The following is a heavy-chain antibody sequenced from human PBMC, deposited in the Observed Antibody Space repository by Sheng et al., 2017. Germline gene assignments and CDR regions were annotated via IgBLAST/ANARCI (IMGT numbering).Heavy chain of an antibody. CDR2: INWSGVNT. CDR3: ARDSFADCENRLDF. J-gene: IGHJ4*02. V-gene: IGHV3-20*04. D-gene: IGHD2-21*02. CDR1: GFTFDDYA. Sequence: EVQLVESGGGVVRPGGSLRLSCAASGFTFDDYAMSWVRQRPGKGLEWVSGINWSGVNTDYADSVKGRFTISRDNTKNSLYLQVSSLRAEDTAFYYCARDSFADCENRLDFWGQGTLVTVSS.